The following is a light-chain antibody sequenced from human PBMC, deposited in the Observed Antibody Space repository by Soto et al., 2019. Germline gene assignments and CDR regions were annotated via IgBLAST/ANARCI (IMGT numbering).Light chain of an antibody. CDR3: GADHGSGGNFVYV. CDR2: VGTGGIVG. J-gene: IGLJ1*01. CDR1: SDYSTYK. V-gene: IGLV9-49*01. Sequence: QSVLTQPPSVSASLGASVTLTCTLSSDYSTYKVDWYQQRPGKGPRFVMRVGTGGIVGSKGDGIPDRFSVLGSGLNRYLTIKNIQEEDESDYHCGADHGSGGNFVYVFGTGTKLTVL.